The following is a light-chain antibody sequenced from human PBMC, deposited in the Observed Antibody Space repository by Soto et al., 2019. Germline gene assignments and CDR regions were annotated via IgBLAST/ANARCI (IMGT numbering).Light chain of an antibody. CDR3: QSYDSSLSGSYV. Sequence: QSVLTQPPSVSGDPGQRVTISCTGSSSNIGAGYDVHWYQQLPGTAPKLLIYGNSNRPSGVPDRFSGSKSGTSVSLAITGLQAEDEADYYCQSYDSSLSGSYVFGTGTKRTVL. J-gene: IGLJ1*01. V-gene: IGLV1-40*01. CDR2: GNS. CDR1: SSNIGAGYD.